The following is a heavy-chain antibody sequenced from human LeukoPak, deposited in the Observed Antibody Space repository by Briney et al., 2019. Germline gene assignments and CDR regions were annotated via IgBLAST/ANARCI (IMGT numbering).Heavy chain of an antibody. CDR3: AVATRSFLPDYC. V-gene: IGHV3-21*01. Sequence: GGSLRLSCAASGFTFSAYNMNWVRRTPGKGLEWVSSITTSSSYMFYADSVRGRFTISRDNAKDSLYLQMNSLRAEDTALYYCAVATRSFLPDYCWGQGTLVTVSS. CDR2: ITTSSSYM. CDR1: GFTFSAYN. J-gene: IGHJ4*02. D-gene: IGHD5-12*01.